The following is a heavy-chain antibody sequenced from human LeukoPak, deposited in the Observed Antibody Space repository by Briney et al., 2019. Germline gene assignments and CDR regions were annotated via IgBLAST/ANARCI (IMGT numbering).Heavy chain of an antibody. J-gene: IGHJ5*02. CDR2: ISSSSSTI. D-gene: IGHD2-2*01. Sequence: GGSLGLSCAASGFTFSSYSMNWVRQAPGKGLEWVSYISSSSSTIYYADSVKGRFTISRDDAKNSLYLQMNSLRAEDTAVYYCARGVYQLHPWGQGTLVTVSS. CDR1: GFTFSSYS. CDR3: ARGVYQLHP. V-gene: IGHV3-48*04.